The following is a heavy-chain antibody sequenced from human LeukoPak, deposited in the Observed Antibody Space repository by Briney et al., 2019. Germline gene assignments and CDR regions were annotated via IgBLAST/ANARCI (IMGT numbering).Heavy chain of an antibody. J-gene: IGHJ4*02. CDR1: GYTFTSYG. D-gene: IGHD6-19*01. CDR3: ARDYGVAVAGMAFDY. V-gene: IGHV1-18*01. Sequence: ASVKVSCKASGYTFTSYGISWVRQAPGQGLEWMGWISAYNGNTNHAQKLQGRVTMTTDTSTSTAYMELRSLRSDDTALYYCARDYGVAVAGMAFDYWGQGTLVTVSS. CDR2: ISAYNGNT.